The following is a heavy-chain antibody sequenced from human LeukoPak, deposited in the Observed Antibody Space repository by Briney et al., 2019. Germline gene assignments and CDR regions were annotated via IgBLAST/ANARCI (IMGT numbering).Heavy chain of an antibody. CDR2: IKQDGSEK. Sequence: GGSLRLSCAASGFTFSSYWMNWVRQAPGKGLEWVADIKQDGSEKKYVDSVKGRFTISRDNAKNSLYLQMNSLRAEDTAMYYCMTASRSSSWPPPTWGQGTLVTVSS. CDR1: GFTFSSYW. J-gene: IGHJ5*02. D-gene: IGHD6-13*01. CDR3: MTASRSSSWPPPT. V-gene: IGHV3-7*01.